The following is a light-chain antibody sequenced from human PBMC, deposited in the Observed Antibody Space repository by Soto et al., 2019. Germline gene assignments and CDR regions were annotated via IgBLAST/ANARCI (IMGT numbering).Light chain of an antibody. J-gene: IGLJ2*01. CDR1: SGSVSTSNY. CDR2: GTD. Sequence: QTVVTQEPSFSVSPGGTVTLTCGLSSGSVSTSNYPSWYQQTPGQAPRTLIYGTDTRSSGVPDRFSGSILGNKAALTITGAQADDESDYYCVLYIGSGISVFGGGTKLTVL. V-gene: IGLV8-61*01. CDR3: VLYIGSGISV.